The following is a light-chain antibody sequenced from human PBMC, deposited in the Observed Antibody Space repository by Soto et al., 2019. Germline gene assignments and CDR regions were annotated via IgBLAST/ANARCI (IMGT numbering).Light chain of an antibody. V-gene: IGLV2-18*02. CDR3: TSYTTSSTVI. CDR2: EVR. J-gene: IGLJ2*01. CDR1: SSDVGNYNR. Sequence: QSALTQPPSVSGSPGQSVTISCTGTSSDVGNYNRVSWYRQPPGTAPKLMIYEVRNRPSGVPDRFSGSKSGNTASLTISGLQAEDEADYYCTSYTTSSTVIFGGGTKLTVL.